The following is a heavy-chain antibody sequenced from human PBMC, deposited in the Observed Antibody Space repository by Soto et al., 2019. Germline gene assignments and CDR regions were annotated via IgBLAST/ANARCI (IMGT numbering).Heavy chain of an antibody. J-gene: IGHJ4*02. D-gene: IGHD6-25*01. CDR3: ARNHHAGSGLFY. CDR2: VVYGGST. V-gene: IGHV4-39*01. CDR1: AGSISSRSYH. Sequence: KPSETLSLTCSVSAGSISSRSYHWVWIRQTPGKGLEWIGSVVYGGSTCYNPSLKSRVTLFADTSEKQFSLKLSSVTAADTAVYYWARNHHAGSGLFYWGQGTLVTVSS.